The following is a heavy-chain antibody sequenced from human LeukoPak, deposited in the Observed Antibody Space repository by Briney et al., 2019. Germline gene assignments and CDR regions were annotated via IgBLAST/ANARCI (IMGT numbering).Heavy chain of an antibody. CDR2: SSAYNGNT. D-gene: IGHD6-6*01. J-gene: IGHJ6*02. V-gene: IGHV1-18*01. CDR1: GYTFSNYH. CDR3: ARVRSSSSPDYYYYGLDV. Sequence: ASVNVSCKSSGYTFSNYHIGWVRQAPAQGLEWMGWSSAYNGNTKYAQNLQGRVTMTTDTSTSTAYMELRSLRPDDTAVYYCARVRSSSSPDYYYYGLDVWGQGTTVTVSS.